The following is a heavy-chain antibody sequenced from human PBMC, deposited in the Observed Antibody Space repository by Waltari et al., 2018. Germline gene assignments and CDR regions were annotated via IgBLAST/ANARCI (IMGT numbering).Heavy chain of an antibody. V-gene: IGHV3-30*02. Sequence: QVQLVESGGGVVQPGGSLRLSCAASGFTFSSYGMHWVRQAPGKGLEWVAFIRYDGSNKYYADSVKCRFTISRDNSKNTLYLQMNSLRAEDTAVYYCAKFGNNDYWGQGTLVTVSS. CDR2: IRYDGSNK. CDR3: AKFGNNDY. CDR1: GFTFSSYG. J-gene: IGHJ4*02. D-gene: IGHD3-10*01.